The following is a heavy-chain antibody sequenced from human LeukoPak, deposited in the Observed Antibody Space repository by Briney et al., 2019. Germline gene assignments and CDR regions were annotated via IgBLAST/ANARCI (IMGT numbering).Heavy chain of an antibody. CDR3: ARIVGATDYFDY. Sequence: SETLSLTCTVSGDSTSSSSYYWGWIRQPPGKGLEWIGRIYYSGSTYYNPSLRSRVTISDDTSNNQFSLKLSSVTAADTAVYYCARIVGATDYFDYWGQGTLVTVSS. CDR1: GDSTSSSSYY. J-gene: IGHJ4*02. CDR2: IYYSGST. V-gene: IGHV4-39*01. D-gene: IGHD1-26*01.